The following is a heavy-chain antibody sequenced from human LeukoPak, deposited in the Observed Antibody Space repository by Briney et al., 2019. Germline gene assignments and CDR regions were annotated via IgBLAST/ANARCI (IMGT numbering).Heavy chain of an antibody. Sequence: GGSLRLSCTASGFTFGNYALSWFRQAPGKGLEWVAFIRSTTFRGTTEYAASVKGRFAISRDDSKSIAYLQMSSLKTEDTAVYYCARANSFDSSGYYFDYWGQGTLVTVSS. CDR3: ARANSFDSSGYYFDY. V-gene: IGHV3-49*03. CDR2: IRSTTFRGTT. J-gene: IGHJ4*02. D-gene: IGHD3-22*01. CDR1: GFTFGNYA.